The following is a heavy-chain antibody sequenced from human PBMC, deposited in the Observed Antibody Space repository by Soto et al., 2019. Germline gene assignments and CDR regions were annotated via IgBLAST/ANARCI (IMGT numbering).Heavy chain of an antibody. D-gene: IGHD3-3*01. CDR3: ATTKTNWSGYVY. Sequence: SVKVSCKASGRTFSSCAISWVRQAPGQGLEWMGGIIPIFGTANYAQKFQGRVTITADESTSTAYMELSSLRSEATAVYYCATTKTNWSGYVYWGQGTLVTVSS. J-gene: IGHJ4*02. CDR1: GRTFSSCA. V-gene: IGHV1-69*13. CDR2: IIPIFGTA.